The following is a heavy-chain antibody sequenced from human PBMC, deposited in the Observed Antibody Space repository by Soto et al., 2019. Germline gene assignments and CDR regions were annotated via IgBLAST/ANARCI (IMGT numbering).Heavy chain of an antibody. CDR1: GFTFSSYW. CDR3: GRSREGYSYFEH. D-gene: IGHD4-4*01. CDR2: ISSDGSSI. J-gene: IGHJ4*02. Sequence: TGGSLRLSCAASGFTFSSYWMHWVRQAPGAGPVWVSRISSDGSSIYYADSVKGRFTVSRDNAKNTLYLQMSSLRADDTAVYYCGRSREGYSYFEHWGQGILVTVSS. V-gene: IGHV3-74*01.